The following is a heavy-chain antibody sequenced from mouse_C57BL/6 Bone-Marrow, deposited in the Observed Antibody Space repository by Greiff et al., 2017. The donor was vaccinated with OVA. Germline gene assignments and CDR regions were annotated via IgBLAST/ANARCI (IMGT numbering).Heavy chain of an antibody. CDR1: EYEFPSHD. V-gene: IGHV5-2*01. D-gene: IGHD2-1*01. CDR2: INSDGGST. J-gene: IGHJ1*03. Sequence: EVKVVESGGGLVQPGESLKLSCESNEYEFPSHDMSWVRKTPEKRLELVAAINSDGGSTYYPDTMERRFIISRDNTKKTLYLQMSSLRSEDTALYYCARHNYGNYGGWYFDVWGTGTTVTVSS. CDR3: ARHNYGNYGGWYFDV.